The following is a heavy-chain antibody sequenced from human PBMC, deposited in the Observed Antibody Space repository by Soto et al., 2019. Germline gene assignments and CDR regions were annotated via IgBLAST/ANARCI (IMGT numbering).Heavy chain of an antibody. J-gene: IGHJ5*02. CDR1: GASVTRDGYS. V-gene: IGHV4-30-2*01. Sequence: SETLSLTCAVSGASVTRDGYSWAWIRQPPGRGLEWIGYLFHSGNTHYNPSLRGRVSMSVDRSKNQFSLGLTSLTDADTAIYYCARDPSQWFDPWGQGTLVTVSS. CDR2: LFHSGNT. CDR3: ARDPSQWFDP.